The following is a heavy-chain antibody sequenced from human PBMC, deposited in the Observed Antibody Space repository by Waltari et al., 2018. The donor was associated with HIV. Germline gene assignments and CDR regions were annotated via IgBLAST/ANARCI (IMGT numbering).Heavy chain of an antibody. CDR1: GFTINSYA. Sequence: QVQLVESGGGVVQPGGSLRLSFAASGFTINSYAMHWVRQAPGRGLEWVEIISYDGNNQYDADSVKGRFTISRDTPKNTLYLQMNSLRVEDTAVFYCARVRVRAAGMDVWGQGTTVTVSS. V-gene: IGHV3-30*01. D-gene: IGHD6-25*01. J-gene: IGHJ6*02. CDR3: ARVRVRAAGMDV. CDR2: ISYDGNNQ.